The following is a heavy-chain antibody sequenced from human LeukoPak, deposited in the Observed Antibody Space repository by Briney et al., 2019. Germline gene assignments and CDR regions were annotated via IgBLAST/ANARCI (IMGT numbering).Heavy chain of an antibody. CDR1: GYTFTGYY. D-gene: IGHD6-13*01. J-gene: IGHJ4*02. Sequence: ASVKVSCKASGYTFTGYYMHWVRQAPGQGLEWMGWINPNSGGTNYAQKFQGRVTMTRDTSISTAYMELSRLRSDDTAVYYCARAQQLVRYFDYWGQGTLVTVSS. CDR3: ARAQQLVRYFDY. V-gene: IGHV1-2*02. CDR2: INPNSGGT.